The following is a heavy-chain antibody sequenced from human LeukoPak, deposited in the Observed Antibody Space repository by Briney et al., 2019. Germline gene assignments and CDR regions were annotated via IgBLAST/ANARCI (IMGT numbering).Heavy chain of an antibody. V-gene: IGHV3-53*01. CDR3: ARDISAWYYFDY. J-gene: IGHJ4*02. Sequence: PGGSLRLSCAASGFNVSDNYMSWVRQAPGKGLEWVLVLYSGGSTYYADSAKGRFTISRDNSENTLYLQMNSLRVEDTAVYYCARDISAWYYFDYWGQGTLVTVSS. D-gene: IGHD6-19*01. CDR2: LYSGGST. CDR1: GFNVSDNY.